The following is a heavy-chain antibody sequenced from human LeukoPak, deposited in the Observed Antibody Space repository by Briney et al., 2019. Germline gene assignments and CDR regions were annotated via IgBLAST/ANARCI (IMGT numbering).Heavy chain of an antibody. CDR3: ARGKRGDAFDI. V-gene: IGHV3-13*01. CDR2: IGTAGDT. D-gene: IGHD3-16*01. Sequence: GGSLRLSCAASGFAFSSYDMHWVRQATGRGLEWVSAIGTAGDTYYPDSVKGRFTISRENSKNSLYLQMNSLRAGDTAVYYCARGKRGDAFDIWGQGTMVTVSS. CDR1: GFAFSSYD. J-gene: IGHJ3*02.